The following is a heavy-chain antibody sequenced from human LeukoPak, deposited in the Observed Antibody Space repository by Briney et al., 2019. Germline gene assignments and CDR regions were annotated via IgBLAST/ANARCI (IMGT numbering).Heavy chain of an antibody. CDR1: GFTFSSYA. D-gene: IGHD3-10*01. J-gene: IGHJ4*02. CDR3: AKRQLGENYYYGSGIYLDY. Sequence: GGSLRLSCAASGFTFSSYAMSWVRQAPGKGLEWVSAISGSGGSTYYADSVKGRFTISRDNSKNTLYLQTNSLRAEDTAVYYCAKRQLGENYYYGSGIYLDYWGQGTLVTVSS. CDR2: ISGSGGST. V-gene: IGHV3-23*01.